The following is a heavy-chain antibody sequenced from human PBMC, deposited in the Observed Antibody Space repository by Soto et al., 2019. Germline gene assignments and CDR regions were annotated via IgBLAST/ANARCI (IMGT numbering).Heavy chain of an antibody. D-gene: IGHD3-22*01. Sequence: SETLSLTCTVSGGSISSYYWSWIRQPPGKGLEWIGYIYYSGSTNYNPSLKSRVTISVDTSKNQFSLKLSSVTAADTAVYYCARATPGRPDYYDSSGYYYYYYGMDVWGQGTTVTVSS. CDR1: GGSISSYY. V-gene: IGHV4-59*01. CDR2: IYYSGST. J-gene: IGHJ6*02. CDR3: ARATPGRPDYYDSSGYYYYYYGMDV.